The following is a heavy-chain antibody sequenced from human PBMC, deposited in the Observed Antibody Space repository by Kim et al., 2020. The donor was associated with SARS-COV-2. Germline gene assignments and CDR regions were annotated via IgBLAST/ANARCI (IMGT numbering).Heavy chain of an antibody. V-gene: IGHV3-74*01. Sequence: GGSLRLSCEVSGLTFSNAWMHWVRQTPGKGLVGVSRIGGVGNVIAYADSVKRRFTVSRDNADNTLYLQMHGLRSDDTAVYFCAHYFDLYKSSWGQRTLIT. D-gene: IGHD3-9*01. CDR2: IGGVGNVI. CDR1: GLTFSNAW. J-gene: IGHJ4*02. CDR3: AHYFDLYKSS.